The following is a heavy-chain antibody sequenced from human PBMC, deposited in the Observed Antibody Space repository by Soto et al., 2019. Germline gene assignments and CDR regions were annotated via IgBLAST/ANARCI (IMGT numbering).Heavy chain of an antibody. Sequence: PGGSLRLSCAASGFTVSSNYMSWVRQAPGKGLEWVSVIYSGGSTYYADSVKGRFTISRDNSKNTLYLQMNSLRAEDTAVYYCAKGPDVLRFLEWLLYDDYWGQGTLVTVSS. V-gene: IGHV3-66*01. D-gene: IGHD3-3*01. J-gene: IGHJ4*02. CDR2: IYSGGST. CDR1: GFTVSSNY. CDR3: AKGPDVLRFLEWLLYDDY.